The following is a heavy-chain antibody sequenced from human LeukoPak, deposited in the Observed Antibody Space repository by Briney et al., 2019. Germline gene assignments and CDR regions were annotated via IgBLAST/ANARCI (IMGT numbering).Heavy chain of an antibody. CDR2: IYHSGST. V-gene: IGHV4-59*12. Sequence: SETLSLTCTVSGGSISNYYWSWIRQPPGKGLEWIGYIYHSGSTYYNPSLKSRVSISVDRSKNQFSLKLSSVTAADTAVYYCARDSSSLQPDYWGQGTLVTVSS. CDR3: ARDSSSLQPDY. D-gene: IGHD2-2*01. J-gene: IGHJ4*02. CDR1: GGSISNYY.